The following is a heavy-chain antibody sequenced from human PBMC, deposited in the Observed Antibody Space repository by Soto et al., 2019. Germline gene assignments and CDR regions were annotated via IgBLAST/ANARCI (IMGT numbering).Heavy chain of an antibody. CDR1: GYTFTAYY. CDR3: ARGGGRGYNELDP. D-gene: IGHD5-12*01. V-gene: IGHV1-2*02. CDR2: INPNSGGT. Sequence: QVQLVQSGAEVKKPGASVKVSCKASGYTFTAYYMHWVRQAPGQGLEWMGWINPNSGGTYHAQNFQGRVTMTRDTSTTTAYMELARLGSDDTAVYYCARGGGRGYNELDPWGHGTLVIVSS. J-gene: IGHJ5*02.